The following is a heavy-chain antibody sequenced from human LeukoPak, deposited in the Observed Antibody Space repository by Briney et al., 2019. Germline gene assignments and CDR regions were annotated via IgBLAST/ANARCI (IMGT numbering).Heavy chain of an antibody. CDR1: GYTFTGYY. Sequence: ASVKVSCKASGYTFTGYYMHWVRQAPGQGLEWMGIVNPSGGSTSYAQKFQGRVTMTRDMSTSTDYMELSSLRSEDTAVYYCARDNSVEDTAWWFDPWGQGTLVTVSS. V-gene: IGHV1-46*01. D-gene: IGHD4-23*01. J-gene: IGHJ5*02. CDR2: VNPSGGST. CDR3: ARDNSVEDTAWWFDP.